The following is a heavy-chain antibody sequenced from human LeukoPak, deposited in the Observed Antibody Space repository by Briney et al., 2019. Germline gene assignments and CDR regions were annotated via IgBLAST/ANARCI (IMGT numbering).Heavy chain of an antibody. CDR2: IYYSGST. CDR1: GGSISSYY. CDR3: ARDRDRAAATHYGMVV. Sequence: SETLSLTCTVSGGSISSYYWSWIRQPPGEGLEWIGYIYYSGSTNYNPSLKSRVTISVDTSKNQFSLKLSSVTAADTAVYYCARDRDRAAATHYGMVVWGQGTTVTVSS. V-gene: IGHV4-59*01. J-gene: IGHJ6*02. D-gene: IGHD6-13*01.